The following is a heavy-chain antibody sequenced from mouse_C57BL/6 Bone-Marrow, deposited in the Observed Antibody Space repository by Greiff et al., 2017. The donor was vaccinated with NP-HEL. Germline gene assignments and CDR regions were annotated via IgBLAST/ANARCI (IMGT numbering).Heavy chain of an antibody. J-gene: IGHJ3*01. CDR3: ARVDYYGSSYSAWFAY. D-gene: IGHD1-1*01. CDR2: ISYDGSN. CDR1: GYSITSGYY. V-gene: IGHV3-6*01. Sequence: EVKLQESGPGLVKPSQSLSLTCSVTGYSITSGYYWNWIRQFPGNQLEWMGYISYDGSNNYNPSLKNRISITRDTSKNQFFLKLNSVTTEDTATYYCARVDYYGSSYSAWFAYWGQGTLVTVSA.